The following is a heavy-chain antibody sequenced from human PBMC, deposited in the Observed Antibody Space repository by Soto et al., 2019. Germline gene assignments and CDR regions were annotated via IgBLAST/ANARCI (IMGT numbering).Heavy chain of an antibody. CDR2: VGTAGEK. D-gene: IGHD1-26*01. Sequence: GGSLRLSCAASEFTFGSYDMHCVRQVPGKGLEWVSTVGTAGEKYYQDSLRGRFTSSRDNARNSLFIQMNSLTAEDTGVYYRARDRAVAMGNWYFDLWG. V-gene: IGHV3-13*01. CDR3: ARDRAVAMGNWYFDL. CDR1: EFTFGSYD. J-gene: IGHJ2*01.